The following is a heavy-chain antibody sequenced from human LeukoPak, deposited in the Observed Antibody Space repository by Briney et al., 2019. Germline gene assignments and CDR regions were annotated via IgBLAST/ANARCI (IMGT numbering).Heavy chain of an antibody. V-gene: IGHV3-48*03. CDR1: GFTFSSYE. D-gene: IGHD5-18*01. CDR2: ISSSGSTI. CDR3: AKDLRGGRGYSYATDY. J-gene: IGHJ4*02. Sequence: GGSLRLSCAASGFTFSSYEMNWVHQAPGKGLEWVSYISSSGSTIYYADSVKGRFTISRDNAKNSLYLQMNSLRAEDTAVYYCAKDLRGGRGYSYATDYWGQGTLVTVSS.